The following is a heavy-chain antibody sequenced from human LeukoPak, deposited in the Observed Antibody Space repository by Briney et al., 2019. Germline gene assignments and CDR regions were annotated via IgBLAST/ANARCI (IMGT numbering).Heavy chain of an antibody. D-gene: IGHD3-16*01. CDR2: INHSGRT. CDR1: GGSISSSSYY. J-gene: IGHJ4*02. V-gene: IGHV4-39*07. Sequence: SETLSLTCTVSGGSISSSSYYWSWIRQPPGKGLEWIGEINHSGRTIYHPSLTSRVTISVDTSKNQFSLKLNSVTAADTAMYYCARDIGGPGYWGQGTLVTVSS. CDR3: ARDIGGPGY.